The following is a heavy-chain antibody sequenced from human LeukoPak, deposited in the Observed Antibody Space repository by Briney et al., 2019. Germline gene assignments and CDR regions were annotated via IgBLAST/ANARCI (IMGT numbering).Heavy chain of an antibody. CDR3: ARGGILTSYYNRRQYYFDY. CDR1: GGSFSGYY. V-gene: IGHV4-34*01. J-gene: IGHJ4*02. CDR2: INHSGST. Sequence: SETLSLTCAVYGGSFSGYYWSWIRQSPGKGLEWIGEINHSGSTNYNSSLKSRVTISVDTSKNQFSLKLSSVTAADTAVYYCARGGILTSYYNRRQYYFDYWGQGTLVTVSS. D-gene: IGHD3-9*01.